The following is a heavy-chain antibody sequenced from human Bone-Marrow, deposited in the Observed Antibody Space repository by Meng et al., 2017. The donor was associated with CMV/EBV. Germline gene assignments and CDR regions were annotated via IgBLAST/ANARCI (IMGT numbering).Heavy chain of an antibody. CDR1: GYSISSGYY. CDR3: ARLWWREYFDY. Sequence: SETLSLTCTVSGYSISSGYYWGWIRQPPGKGLEWIGSIYHSGSTYYNPSLKSRVTISVDTSKNQFSLKLSSVTAADTAVYYFARLWWREYFDYWGQGTLVTVSS. V-gene: IGHV4-38-2*02. J-gene: IGHJ4*02. D-gene: IGHD2-21*01. CDR2: IYHSGST.